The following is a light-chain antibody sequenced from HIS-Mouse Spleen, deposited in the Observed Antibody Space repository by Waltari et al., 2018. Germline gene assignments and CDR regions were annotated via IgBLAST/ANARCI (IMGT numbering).Light chain of an antibody. CDR1: SGRLASHY. CDR3: QSYDSSNWV. Sequence: NFMLTQPHSVSESPGKTVTSPCPSSSGRLASHYGQWDPQRPGSAPTTVIYEDNQRPSGVPDRFSGSIDSSSNSASLTISGLKTEDEADYYCQSYDSSNWVFGGGTKLTVL. V-gene: IGLV6-57*02. CDR2: EDN. J-gene: IGLJ3*02.